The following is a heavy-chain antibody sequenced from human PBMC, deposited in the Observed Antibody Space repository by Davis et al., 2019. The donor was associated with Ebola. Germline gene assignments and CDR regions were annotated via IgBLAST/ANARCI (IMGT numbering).Heavy chain of an antibody. J-gene: IGHJ6*03. D-gene: IGHD3-3*01. CDR3: PRDHRNDFWSGSYYYSFYYMDV. CDR1: GFTFRTSW. V-gene: IGHV3-7*01. Sequence: PGGSLRLSCADSGFTFRTSWMSWVRQAPGKGLEWVANIKDDGIQKFYVDSAKGRFTISRDNARNSLYLQMNSLRAEETAVYYCPRDHRNDFWSGSYYYSFYYMDVWGKGTTVTVSS. CDR2: IKDDGIQK.